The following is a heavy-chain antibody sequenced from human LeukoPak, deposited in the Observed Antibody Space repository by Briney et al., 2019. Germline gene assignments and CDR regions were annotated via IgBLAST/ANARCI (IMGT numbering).Heavy chain of an antibody. V-gene: IGHV3-53*01. Sequence: GGSLRLSCAASGFTVSSNYMSWVRQAPGKGLEWVSVIYSGGSTYYADSVKGRFTISRDNSKNTLYLQMNSLRAEDTAVYYCARSPHYDFWSGPFDYWGQGTLVTVSS. D-gene: IGHD3-3*01. CDR3: ARSPHYDFWSGPFDY. CDR1: GFTVSSNY. CDR2: IYSGGST. J-gene: IGHJ4*02.